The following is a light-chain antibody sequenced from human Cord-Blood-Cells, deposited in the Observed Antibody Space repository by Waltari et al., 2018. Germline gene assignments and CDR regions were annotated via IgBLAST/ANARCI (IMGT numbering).Light chain of an antibody. Sequence: SSELTQDPAVSVALGQTVRITCQGDSLRSYYASWYQQKPGQAPVLVIYGKNNRPSGIPDRFSDSSSGNTASLTITGAQAEDEADYYCNSRDSSGNYVFGTGTKVTVL. CDR2: GKN. V-gene: IGLV3-19*01. J-gene: IGLJ1*01. CDR3: NSRDSSGNYV. CDR1: SLRSYY.